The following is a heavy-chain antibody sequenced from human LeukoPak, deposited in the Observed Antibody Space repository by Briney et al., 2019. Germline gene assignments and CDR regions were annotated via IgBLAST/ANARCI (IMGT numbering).Heavy chain of an antibody. D-gene: IGHD3-22*01. V-gene: IGHV4-39*01. Sequence: KPSETLSLTCTASGGSILDSTYYWAWIRQPPGKGLEWIATIFYTGNTHYNPSPKSRVTMSVDTVKNQFSLNLNSVTAADTAVYYWARQSSGYYYGWFDPWGQGTLVTVSS. CDR3: ARQSSGYYYGWFDP. CDR1: GGSILDSTYY. CDR2: IFYTGNT. J-gene: IGHJ5*02.